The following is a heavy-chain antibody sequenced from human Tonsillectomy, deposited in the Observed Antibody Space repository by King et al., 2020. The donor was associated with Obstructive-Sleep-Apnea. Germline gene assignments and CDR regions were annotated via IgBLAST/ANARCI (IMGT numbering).Heavy chain of an antibody. CDR3: ARRGDYYDSSAYVDWFDP. CDR2: IYYSGST. CDR1: GGSISSYY. V-gene: IGHV4-59*08. J-gene: IGHJ5*02. Sequence: QLQESGPGLVKPSETLSLTCTVSGGSISSYYWSWIRQPPGKGLEWIGYIYYSGSTNYNPSLKSRGTISVDTSKNQFSLKLSSVTAADTAVYYCARRGDYYDSSAYVDWFDPWGQGTLVTVSS. D-gene: IGHD3-22*01.